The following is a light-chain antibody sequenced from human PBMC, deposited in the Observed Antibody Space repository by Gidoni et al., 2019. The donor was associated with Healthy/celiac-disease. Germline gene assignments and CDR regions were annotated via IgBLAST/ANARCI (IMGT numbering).Light chain of an antibody. CDR1: QSISSY. CDR3: QQSYSTRVT. CDR2: AAS. Sequence: DIQMTQSPSSLSASVCDRVTITCRASQSISSYLNWYQQKPGKAPKLLIYAASSLQSGVPPRFSGSGSGTDFTLTISSLQPEDFATYYCQQSYSTRVTFGQGTKLEIK. V-gene: IGKV1-39*01. J-gene: IGKJ2*01.